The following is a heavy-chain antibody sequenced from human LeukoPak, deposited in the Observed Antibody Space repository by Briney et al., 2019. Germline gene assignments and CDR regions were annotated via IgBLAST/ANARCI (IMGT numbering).Heavy chain of an antibody. V-gene: IGHV4-39*07. J-gene: IGHJ4*02. CDR2: IYYSGST. CDR1: GGSISSSSYY. CDR3: ARDSLDYSGSY. Sequence: PSETLSLTCTVSGGSISSSSYYWGWTRQPPGKGLEWIGSIYYSGSTYYNPSLKSRVTISVDTSKNQFSLKLSSVTAADTAVYYCARDSLDYSGSYWGQRTLVTVSS. D-gene: IGHD1-26*01.